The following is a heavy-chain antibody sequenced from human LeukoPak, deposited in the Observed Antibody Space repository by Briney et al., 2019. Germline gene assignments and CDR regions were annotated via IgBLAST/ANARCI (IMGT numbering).Heavy chain of an antibody. CDR1: GGTFTSYA. CDR3: ARGYCSSTSCYMDV. D-gene: IGHD2-2*01. Sequence: ASVKVSCKASGGTFTSYAMHWVRQAPGQRLEWMGWINAGNGNTKYSQKFQGRVTITGDTSASTAYMELSSLRSEDTAVYYCARGYCSSTSCYMDVWGQGTTVT. J-gene: IGHJ6*02. V-gene: IGHV1-3*01. CDR2: INAGNGNT.